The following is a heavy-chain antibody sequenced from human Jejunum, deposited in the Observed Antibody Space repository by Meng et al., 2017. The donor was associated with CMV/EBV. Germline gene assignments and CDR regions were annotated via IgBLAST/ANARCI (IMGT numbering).Heavy chain of an antibody. CDR1: GFTLSSYY. CDR2: INSDGTIT. V-gene: IGHV3-74*01. Sequence: GFTLSSYYMYWVRQAPGKGLVWVSRINSDGTITYYADSVNGRFTISRDNAKNTLYLEMNSLRAEDTATYYCARGGYDFWTDYLHYWGQGALVTSPQ. CDR3: ARGGYDFWTDYLHY. J-gene: IGHJ4*02. D-gene: IGHD3-3*01.